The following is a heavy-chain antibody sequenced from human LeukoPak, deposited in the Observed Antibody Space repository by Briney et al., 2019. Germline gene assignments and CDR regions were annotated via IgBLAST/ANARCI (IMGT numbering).Heavy chain of an antibody. CDR3: ARVPITMHINWFDP. Sequence: SVKVSCKASGGTFSSYAISWVRQAPGQGLEWMGGIIPIFGTANYAQKFQGRVTMTTDTSTSTAYMELRSLRSDDTAVYYCARVPITMHINWFDPWGQGTLVTVSS. J-gene: IGHJ5*02. V-gene: IGHV1-69*05. D-gene: IGHD3-10*01. CDR1: GGTFSSYA. CDR2: IIPIFGTA.